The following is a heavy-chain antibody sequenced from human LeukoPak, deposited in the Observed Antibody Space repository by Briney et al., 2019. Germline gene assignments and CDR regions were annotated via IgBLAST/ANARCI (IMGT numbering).Heavy chain of an antibody. D-gene: IGHD6-6*01. V-gene: IGHV1-18*01. J-gene: IGHJ5*02. CDR1: GYSFTTYG. Sequence: ASVKVSCKASGYSFTTYGITGVRQAPGQGLEWMGWISAYNGNTNYAQKLHGRVTMTTDTSTSTAYMELRSLTSDDTAVYYCARDMIAARPNWFDPWGQGTLVTVSS. CDR2: ISAYNGNT. CDR3: ARDMIAARPNWFDP.